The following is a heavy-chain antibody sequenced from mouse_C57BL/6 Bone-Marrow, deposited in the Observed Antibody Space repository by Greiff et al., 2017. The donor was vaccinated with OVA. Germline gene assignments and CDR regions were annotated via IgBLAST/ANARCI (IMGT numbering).Heavy chain of an antibody. CDR1: GFNIKDDY. Sequence: EVQLQQSGAELVRPGASVKLSCTASGFNIKDDYMHWVKQRPEQGLEWIGWIDPENGDTEYASKFQGKATITADTSSNTAYLQLSSLTSEDTAVYYCTTPLLTGVFDYWGQGTTLTVSS. J-gene: IGHJ2*01. D-gene: IGHD4-1*01. V-gene: IGHV14-4*01. CDR2: IDPENGDT. CDR3: TTPLLTGVFDY.